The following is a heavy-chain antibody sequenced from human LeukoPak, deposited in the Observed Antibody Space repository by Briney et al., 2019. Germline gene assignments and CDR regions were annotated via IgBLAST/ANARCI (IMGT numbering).Heavy chain of an antibody. CDR3: ARVLVPSFSAARVGNWFDP. V-gene: IGHV1-69*13. D-gene: IGHD6-6*01. J-gene: IGHJ5*02. Sequence: SVTVSCTASGGTFSSYAISWVRQAPGQGLEWMGGIIPIIGTANYAQKFQGRVTITADESTSTAYMELSSLRSEDTAVYYCARVLVPSFSAARVGNWFDPWGQGTLVTVSS. CDR1: GGTFSSYA. CDR2: IIPIIGTA.